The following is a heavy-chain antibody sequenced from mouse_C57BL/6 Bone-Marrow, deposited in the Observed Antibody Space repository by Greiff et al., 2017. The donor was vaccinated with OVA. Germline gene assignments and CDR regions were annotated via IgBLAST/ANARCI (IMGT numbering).Heavy chain of an antibody. D-gene: IGHD1-1*01. J-gene: IGHJ4*01. V-gene: IGHV1-63*01. CDR2: IYPRSGNT. Sequence: VQLQESGAELVRPGTSVKMSCKASGYTFTNYWIGWAKQRPGHGLEWIGEIYPRSGNTYYNEKFKGKATLTADKSSSTAYMELRSLTSEDSAVYFCARRGSYYYGSSPFMDYWGQGTSVTVSS. CDR1: GYTFTNYW. CDR3: ARRGSYYYGSSPFMDY.